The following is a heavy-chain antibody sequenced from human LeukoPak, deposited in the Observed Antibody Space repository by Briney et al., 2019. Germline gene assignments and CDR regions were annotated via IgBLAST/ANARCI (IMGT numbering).Heavy chain of an antibody. V-gene: IGHV1-2*02. CDR1: RYTFTGYY. Sequence: GASVKVSCKTSRYTFTGYYMHWVRQAPGQGLEWMGWINAHSGGTKYAQKFQGRVTMTRDTSISTAYMELSRLRSDDTAVYYCARDGLAVAGYYYYYMDVWGKGTTVTVSS. D-gene: IGHD6-19*01. J-gene: IGHJ6*03. CDR3: ARDGLAVAGYYYYYMDV. CDR2: INAHSGGT.